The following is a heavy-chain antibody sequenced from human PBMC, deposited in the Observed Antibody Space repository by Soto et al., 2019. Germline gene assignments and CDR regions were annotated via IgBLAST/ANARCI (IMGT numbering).Heavy chain of an antibody. Sequence: SVKVSCKASGGTFSSYAISWVRQAPGQGLEWMGGTIPIFGTANYAQKFQGRVTITADESTSTAYMELSSLRSEDTAVYYCARVWSSSPPHYYYYGMDVWGQGTTVTVSS. CDR3: ARVWSSSPPHYYYYGMDV. V-gene: IGHV1-69*13. D-gene: IGHD6-6*01. CDR1: GGTFSSYA. CDR2: TIPIFGTA. J-gene: IGHJ6*02.